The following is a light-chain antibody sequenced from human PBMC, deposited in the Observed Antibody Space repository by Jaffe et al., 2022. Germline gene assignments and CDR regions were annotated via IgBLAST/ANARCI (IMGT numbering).Light chain of an antibody. Sequence: QSVLTQPPSVSAAPGQKVTISCSGSYSNIGNNYVSWYQQLPGTAPKLLIYDNDKRPSGIPDRFSGSKSGTSATLGITGLQTGDEADYYCGAWDTSLSGDWVFGGGTKLTVL. V-gene: IGLV1-51*01. CDR1: YSNIGNNY. CDR2: DND. CDR3: GAWDTSLSGDWV. J-gene: IGLJ3*02.